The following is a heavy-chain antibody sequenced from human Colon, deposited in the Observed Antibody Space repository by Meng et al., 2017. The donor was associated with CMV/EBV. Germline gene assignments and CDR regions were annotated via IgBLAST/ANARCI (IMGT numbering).Heavy chain of an antibody. CDR1: GFTFSSYP. J-gene: IGHJ4*02. CDR2: ISSSSSYI. CDR3: ARDRGHNNGYAFDY. V-gene: IGHV3-21*01. Sequence: GGSLRLSCAASGFTFSSYPMYWVRQAPGKGLEWVASISSSSSYIYYADSLKGRFTISRDDARNSLFLQMNSLSVEDTAVYYCARDRGHNNGYAFDYWGQGTLVTVSS. D-gene: IGHD5-18*01.